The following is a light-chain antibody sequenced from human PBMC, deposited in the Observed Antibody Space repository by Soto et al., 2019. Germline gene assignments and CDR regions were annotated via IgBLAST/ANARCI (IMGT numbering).Light chain of an antibody. CDR3: QQYNSLIT. V-gene: IGKV1-5*01. CDR2: DAS. Sequence: DIQMTQSPSTLSASVGDRVTITCRARQSISSWLAWYQQKPGKAPKLLIYDASSLESGVPSRFSGSGSGTEFTLTISSLQPDDFATYYCQQYNSLITFGPGTKVDIK. J-gene: IGKJ3*01. CDR1: QSISSW.